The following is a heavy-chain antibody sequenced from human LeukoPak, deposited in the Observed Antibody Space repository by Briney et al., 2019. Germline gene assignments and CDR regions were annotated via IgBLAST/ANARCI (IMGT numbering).Heavy chain of an antibody. CDR3: ARIVVNPPYYYYYYMDV. CDR2: IDHTGST. D-gene: IGHD4-23*01. CDR1: GFTFSSYA. V-gene: IGHV4-59*12. Sequence: PGGSLRLSCAASGFTFSSYAMSWVRQAPGKGLEWIGYIDHTGSTNYNPSLKSRVTISRDTSKNHFSLELSSATAADTAVYYCARIVVNPPYYYYYYMDVWGKGTTVTVSS. J-gene: IGHJ6*03.